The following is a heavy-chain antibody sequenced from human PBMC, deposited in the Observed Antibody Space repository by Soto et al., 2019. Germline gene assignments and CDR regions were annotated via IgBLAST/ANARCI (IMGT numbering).Heavy chain of an antibody. D-gene: IGHD3-22*01. CDR2: INSDGSST. Sequence: PGGSLRLSCAASGFTFGSYWMHWVRQAPGKGLVWVSRINSDGSSTSYADSVKGRFTISRDNAKNTLYLQMNSLRAEDTAVYYCARAAAYYDSSGYGVYYYGMDVWGQGTTVTVSS. CDR3: ARAAAYYDSSGYGVYYYGMDV. J-gene: IGHJ6*02. V-gene: IGHV3-74*01. CDR1: GFTFGSYW.